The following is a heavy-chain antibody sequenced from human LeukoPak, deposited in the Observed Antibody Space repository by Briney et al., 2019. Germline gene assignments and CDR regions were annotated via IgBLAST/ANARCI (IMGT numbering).Heavy chain of an antibody. CDR1: GFTFSSYS. D-gene: IGHD1-7*01. J-gene: IGHJ4*02. V-gene: IGHV3-21*01. CDR3: ARGGRAGTSVGGY. Sequence: GGSLRLSCAASGFTFSSYSMNWVRQAPGKGLEWVSSISSSSSYIYYADSVKGRFTISRDNAKNSLYLQMNSLRAEDTAVYYCARGGRAGTSVGGYWGQGTLVTVSS. CDR2: ISSSSSYI.